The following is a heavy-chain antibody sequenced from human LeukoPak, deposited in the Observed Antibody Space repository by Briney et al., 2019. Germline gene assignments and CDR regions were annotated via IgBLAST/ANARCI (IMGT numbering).Heavy chain of an antibody. CDR2: INHSGSN. D-gene: IGHD2-15*01. CDR3: ARSAACSGGSCSVQNDY. Sequence: SETLSLTCAVYGFSFSGYYWSWVRQPPGKGLEWVGEINHSGSNNYNPSLKSRVTISVDTSKNQFSLKLSSVTAADTAVYYCARSAACSGGSCSVQNDYWGQGTLVTVSS. J-gene: IGHJ4*02. V-gene: IGHV4-34*01. CDR1: GFSFSGYY.